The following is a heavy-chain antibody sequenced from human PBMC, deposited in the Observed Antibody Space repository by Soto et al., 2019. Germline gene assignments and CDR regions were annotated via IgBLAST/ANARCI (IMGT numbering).Heavy chain of an antibody. CDR3: ARDFRDGFYYSYGMDV. CDR1: GGTFSSYA. CDR2: IIPIFGTA. D-gene: IGHD3-10*01. V-gene: IGHV1-69*13. J-gene: IGHJ6*02. Sequence: SVKVSCKASGGTFSSYAISWVRQAPGQGLEWMGGIIPIFGTANYAQKFQGRVTITADESTSTAYMELSSLRSEDTAVYYCARDFRDGFYYSYGMDVWGQGPTVTVSS.